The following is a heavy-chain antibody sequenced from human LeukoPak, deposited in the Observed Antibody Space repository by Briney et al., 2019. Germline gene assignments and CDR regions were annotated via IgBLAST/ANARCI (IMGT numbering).Heavy chain of an antibody. J-gene: IGHJ5*02. CDR1: GFTFSSYG. Sequence: GGSLRLYCAASGFTFSSYGMHWVRQAPGKGLEWVAVIWYDGSNKYYADSVKGRFTISRDNSKNTLYLQMNSLRAEDTAVYYCARGVGSSSIWIDPWGQGTLVTVSS. D-gene: IGHD6-13*01. CDR3: ARGVGSSSIWIDP. CDR2: IWYDGSNK. V-gene: IGHV3-33*01.